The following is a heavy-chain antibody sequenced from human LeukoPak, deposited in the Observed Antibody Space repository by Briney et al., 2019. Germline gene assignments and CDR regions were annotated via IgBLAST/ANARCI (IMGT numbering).Heavy chain of an antibody. J-gene: IGHJ4*02. D-gene: IGHD6-13*01. CDR2: IYPDDSDI. CDR1: GNSFTSYW. V-gene: IGHV5-51*01. CDR3: ARRIAGAATDY. Sequence: GESLKISCKGSGNSFTSYWIGWVGQMPGKGLEWMGIIYPDDSDIRYSPSFRGQVTISADKSISTAYMQWSSLKASDTAIYYCARRIAGAATDYWGQGTLVTVSS.